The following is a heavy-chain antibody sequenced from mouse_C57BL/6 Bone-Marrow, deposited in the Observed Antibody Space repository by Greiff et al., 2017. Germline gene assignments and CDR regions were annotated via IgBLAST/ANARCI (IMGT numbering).Heavy chain of an antibody. CDR1: GYAFSSSW. CDR2: IYPGDGDT. D-gene: IGHD2-14*01. V-gene: IGHV1-82*01. J-gene: IGHJ3*01. Sequence: VQLQQSGPELVKPGASVKISCKASGYAFSSSWMNWVKQRPGKGLEWIGRIYPGDGDTNYNGKFKGKATLTADKSSSTAYMQLSSLTSEDSAVYFCARGYYRNAWFAYWGQGTLVTVSA. CDR3: ARGYYRNAWFAY.